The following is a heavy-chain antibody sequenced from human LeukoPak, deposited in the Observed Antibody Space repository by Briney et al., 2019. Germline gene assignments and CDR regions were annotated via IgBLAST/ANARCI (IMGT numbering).Heavy chain of an antibody. CDR2: INHSGST. J-gene: IGHJ5*02. Sequence: SETLSLTCAVYGGSFSGYYWSWIRQPPGKGLEWIGEINHSGSTNYNPSLKSRVTISVDTSKNQFSLKLSSVTAADTAVYYCARGGSIRFLEWFNNWFAPWGQGTLVTVSS. V-gene: IGHV4-34*01. CDR3: ARGGSIRFLEWFNNWFAP. D-gene: IGHD3-3*01. CDR1: GGSFSGYY.